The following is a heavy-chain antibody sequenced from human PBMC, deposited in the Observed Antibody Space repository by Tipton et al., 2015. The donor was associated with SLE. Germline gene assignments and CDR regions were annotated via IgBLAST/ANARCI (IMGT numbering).Heavy chain of an antibody. Sequence: VQLVQSGGGLVQPGGSLRLSCAASGFTFSSYEMNWVRQAPGKGLEWVSYISSSGSTIYYADSVKGRFTISRDNAKNSLYLQMNSLRAEDTAVYYCARDRAGYYYDSSGDAFDIWGQGTMVTVSS. D-gene: IGHD3-22*01. CDR2: ISSSGSTI. CDR1: GFTFSSYE. J-gene: IGHJ3*02. V-gene: IGHV3-48*03. CDR3: ARDRAGYYYDSSGDAFDI.